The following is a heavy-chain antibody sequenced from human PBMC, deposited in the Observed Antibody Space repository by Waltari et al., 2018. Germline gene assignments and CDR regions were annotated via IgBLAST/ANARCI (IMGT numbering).Heavy chain of an antibody. J-gene: IGHJ3*02. D-gene: IGHD6-13*01. CDR1: GGSISSGCYY. V-gene: IGHV4-31*03. CDR3: ARSQSSSSWLSDAFDI. CDR2: SYYSGST. Sequence: QVQLQESGPGLVKPSQTLSLTCTVSGGSISSGCYYWSWIRQHPGKGLEWVGYSYYSGSTYYNPSLKSRVTISVDTSKNQFSLKLSSVTAADTAVYYCARSQSSSSWLSDAFDIWGQGTMVTVSS.